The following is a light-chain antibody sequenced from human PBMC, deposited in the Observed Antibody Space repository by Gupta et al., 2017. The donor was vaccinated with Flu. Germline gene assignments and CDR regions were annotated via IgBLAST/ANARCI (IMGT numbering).Light chain of an antibody. CDR1: RSNIGNNY. Sequence: SRSNIGNNYVSWYQQVQGTAPKLLIYENNKRPSGIPDRFSGSKSGTSATLGITGLQTGDEADYYCGTWDSSLSAWVFGGGTKLTVL. J-gene: IGLJ3*02. CDR2: ENN. V-gene: IGLV1-51*02. CDR3: GTWDSSLSAWV.